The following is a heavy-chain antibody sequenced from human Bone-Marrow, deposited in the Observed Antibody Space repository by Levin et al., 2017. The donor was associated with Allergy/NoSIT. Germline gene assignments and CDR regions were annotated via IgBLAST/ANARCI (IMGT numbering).Heavy chain of an antibody. CDR2: IYYSGST. CDR3: AREYSSRGWFDP. J-gene: IGHJ5*02. CDR1: GGSISSSSYY. Sequence: SQTLSLTCTVSGGSISSSSYYWGWIRQPPGKGLEWIGSIYYSGSTYYNPSLKSRVTISVDTSKNQFSLKLSSVTAADTAVYYCAREYSSRGWFDPWGQGTLVTVSS. D-gene: IGHD6-19*01. V-gene: IGHV4-39*07.